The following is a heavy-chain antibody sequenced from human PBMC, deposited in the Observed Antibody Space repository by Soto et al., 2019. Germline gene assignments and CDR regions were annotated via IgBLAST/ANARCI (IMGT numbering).Heavy chain of an antibody. CDR3: ARTHCNSVSCYVGSRDY. D-gene: IGHD2-2*01. CDR2: INPNSGGT. Sequence: QVQLVQSGAEVKKPGASVKVSCKASGYTFTGYDMHWVRQAPGQGLEWMGWINPNSGGTNYAQKFQGWVTMTRDTSISPAYRELSRLRSDDTTVYYCARTHCNSVSCYVGSRDYWGQGTLVTVSS. CDR1: GYTFTGYD. V-gene: IGHV1-2*04. J-gene: IGHJ4*02.